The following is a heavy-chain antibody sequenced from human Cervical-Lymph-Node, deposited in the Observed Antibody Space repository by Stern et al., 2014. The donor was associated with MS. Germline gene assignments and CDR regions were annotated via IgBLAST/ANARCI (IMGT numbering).Heavy chain of an antibody. D-gene: IGHD2-15*01. CDR2: VFYTVRT. Sequence: HLHDSFPVLVQPSHTLSLTFSFSCFSILSCAHFLNLIRQRPCEVLEWIGYVFYTVRTYFNPSLKTPLSISSDTSQNQFSLKVTSVTAADTAVYYCARDVGRSGGTWSQPHDAFDIGGQGKMVTVSS. V-gene: IGHV4-31*01. CDR1: CFSILSCAHF. J-gene: IGHJ3*02. CDR3: ARDVGRSGGTWSQPHDAFDI.